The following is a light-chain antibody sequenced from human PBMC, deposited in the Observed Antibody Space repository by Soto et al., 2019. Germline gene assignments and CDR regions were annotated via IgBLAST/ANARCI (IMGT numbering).Light chain of an antibody. CDR3: QQCGSSPWT. Sequence: EIVLTQSPGTLSLSPGERATLSCRASQSVSSYYLAWYQQKPGQAPRLLIYAASSRATGIPDRFSGGGSGTDFTLTISRLEPEDFAVYYCQQCGSSPWTCGQGTKVDI. CDR1: QSVSSYY. CDR2: AAS. J-gene: IGKJ1*01. V-gene: IGKV3-20*01.